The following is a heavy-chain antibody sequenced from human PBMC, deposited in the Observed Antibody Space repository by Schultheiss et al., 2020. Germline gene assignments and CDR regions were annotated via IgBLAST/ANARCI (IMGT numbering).Heavy chain of an antibody. CDR2: INHSGST. V-gene: IGHV4-34*01. CDR1: GGSFSGYY. CDR3: ARYSSTSRDAFDI. J-gene: IGHJ3*02. Sequence: SETLSLTCAVYGGSFSGYYWSWIRQPPGKGLEWIGEINHSGSTNYNPSLKSRVTISVDTSKNQFSLSLTSVTAADAAVYYCARYSSTSRDAFDIWGQGTMVTVSS. D-gene: IGHD2-2*01.